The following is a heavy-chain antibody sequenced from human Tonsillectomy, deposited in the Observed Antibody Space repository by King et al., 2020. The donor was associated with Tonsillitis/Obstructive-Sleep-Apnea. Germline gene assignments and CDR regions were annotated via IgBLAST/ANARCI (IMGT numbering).Heavy chain of an antibody. Sequence: QLVQSGAEVKKPGASVKVSCKASGYNFNGYSIRWVRQAPGQGLEWMGWISVYSGKTKYAQRFHGRVTLTTDTSASTAYMEVTGLRSDDTAVYYCARERYRDDVLRYSFEDYWGQGPLVTVSS. CDR1: GYNFNGYS. CDR3: ARERYRDDVLRYSFEDY. V-gene: IGHV1-18*01. CDR2: ISVYSGKT. J-gene: IGHJ4*02. D-gene: IGHD3-9*01.